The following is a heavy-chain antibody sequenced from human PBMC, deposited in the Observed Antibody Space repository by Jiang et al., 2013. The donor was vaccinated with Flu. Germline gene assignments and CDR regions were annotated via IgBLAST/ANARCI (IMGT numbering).Heavy chain of an antibody. CDR1: GGFVSSDYQY. D-gene: IGHD3-10*01. Sequence: GPGLVKPSQTLSLTCTVSGGFVSSDYQYWSWIRQTAGRGLEWIGRIHFGGRTDYNPSLSGRATISLDTPNNQFSLKMTSVTAADTAVYYCARDGEERKGRPPLDFWGQGTLVTVSS. CDR2: IHFGGRT. J-gene: IGHJ4*02. V-gene: IGHV4-61*02. CDR3: ARDGEERKGRPPLDF.